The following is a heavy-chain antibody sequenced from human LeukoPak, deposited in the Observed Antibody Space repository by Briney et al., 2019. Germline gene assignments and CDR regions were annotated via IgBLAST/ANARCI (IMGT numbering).Heavy chain of an antibody. J-gene: IGHJ4*02. CDR3: ARGRHITIFGVVRPPYFDY. CDR1: GGSISSGGYY. V-gene: IGHV4-30-2*01. CDR2: IYHSGST. Sequence: SQTLSLTCTVSGGSISSGGYYWSWIRQPPGKGLEWIGYIYHSGSTYYNPSLKSRITISVDRSKNQFSLKLSSVTAADTAVYYCARGRHITIFGVVRPPYFDYWGQGTLVTVSS. D-gene: IGHD3-3*01.